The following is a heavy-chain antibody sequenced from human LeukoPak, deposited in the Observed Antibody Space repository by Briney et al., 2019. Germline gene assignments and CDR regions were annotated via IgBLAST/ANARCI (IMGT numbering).Heavy chain of an antibody. J-gene: IGHJ4*02. Sequence: GGSLRLSCAASRFTFSSYTMHWVRQAPGKGLEWVAVISYDGSNKYYADSVKGRFTISRDNSKNTLYLQMNSLRAEDTAVYYCARDSPAWELPIDYWGQGTLVTVSS. V-gene: IGHV3-30-3*01. CDR2: ISYDGSNK. CDR3: ARDSPAWELPIDY. D-gene: IGHD1-26*01. CDR1: RFTFSSYT.